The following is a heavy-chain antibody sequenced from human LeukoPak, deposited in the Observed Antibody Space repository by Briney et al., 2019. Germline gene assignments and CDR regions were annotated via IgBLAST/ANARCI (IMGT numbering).Heavy chain of an antibody. V-gene: IGHV3-66*01. J-gene: IGHJ4*02. CDR1: GFTVSSNY. Sequence: GGSLRLSRAASGFTVSSNYMSWVRQAPGKGLEWVSLIYSGGSTYYADSVTGRFTISRDNSKNTLYLQMNSLRAEDTAVYYCARGRSGAFDYWGQGTLVTVSS. CDR2: IYSGGST. D-gene: IGHD3-10*01. CDR3: ARGRSGAFDY.